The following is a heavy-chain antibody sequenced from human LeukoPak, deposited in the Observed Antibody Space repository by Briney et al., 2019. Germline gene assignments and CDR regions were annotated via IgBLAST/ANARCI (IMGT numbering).Heavy chain of an antibody. J-gene: IGHJ4*02. Sequence: PGGSLRLSCAASGFTFSSYAMSWVRQAPGKGLVWVSAVSGSGDSTYNADSVKGRFTISRDNSKNTLYLQMNSLRVEDTAVYYCAGRPSVTTFFSYWGQGTLVTVSS. CDR1: GFTFSSYA. D-gene: IGHD4-17*01. V-gene: IGHV3-23*01. CDR3: AGRPSVTTFFSY. CDR2: VSGSGDST.